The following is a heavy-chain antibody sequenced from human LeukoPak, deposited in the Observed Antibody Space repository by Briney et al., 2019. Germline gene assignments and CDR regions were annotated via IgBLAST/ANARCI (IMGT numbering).Heavy chain of an antibody. CDR3: ARGQYYYDSSGSHPDAFDI. CDR2: INPNSGGT. D-gene: IGHD3-22*01. J-gene: IGHJ3*02. CDR1: GYTFTGYY. V-gene: IGHV1-2*06. Sequence: ASVKVSCKASGYTFTGYYMHWVRQAPGQGLEWMGRINPNSGGTNYAQKFQGRVTTTRDTSISTAYMELSRLRSDDTAVYYCARGQYYYDSSGSHPDAFDIWGQGTMVTVSS.